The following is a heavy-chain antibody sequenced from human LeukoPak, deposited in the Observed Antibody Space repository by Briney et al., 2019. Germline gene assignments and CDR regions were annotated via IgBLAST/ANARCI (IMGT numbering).Heavy chain of an antibody. CDR2: IGTAGDT. J-gene: IGHJ4*02. CDR3: ARRAHYYDSSGYYYDY. V-gene: IGHV3-13*01. D-gene: IGHD3-22*01. Sequence: GGSLRLSCAASGFTFSSCDMHWVRQATGKGLEWVSAIGTAGDTYYPGSVKGRFTISRENAKNSLYLQMNSLRAGDTAVYYCARRAHYYDSSGYYYDYWGQGTLVTVSS. CDR1: GFTFSSCD.